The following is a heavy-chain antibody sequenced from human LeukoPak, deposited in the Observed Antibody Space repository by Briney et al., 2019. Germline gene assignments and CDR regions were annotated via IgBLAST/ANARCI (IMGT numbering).Heavy chain of an antibody. CDR2: IYWDDDK. CDR1: GFSLSTSGVG. D-gene: IGHD3-3*01. Sequence: SGPTLVKPTQTLTLTCTFSGFSLSTSGVGVGWIRQPPGKALEWLALIYWDDDKRYSPFLKSRLTITKDTSKNQVVLTMTNMDPVDTATYYCAHVYVIGKTYYDFWSGYYFDYWGQGTLVTVSS. CDR3: AHVYVIGKTYYDFWSGYYFDY. J-gene: IGHJ4*02. V-gene: IGHV2-5*02.